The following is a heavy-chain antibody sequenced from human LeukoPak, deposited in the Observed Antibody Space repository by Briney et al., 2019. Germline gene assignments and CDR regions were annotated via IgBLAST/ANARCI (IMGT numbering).Heavy chain of an antibody. CDR1: GGSFSGYY. J-gene: IGHJ5*02. CDR3: ARRVGTIVVVPAAKQGNWFDP. CDR2: IYYSGST. Sequence: PSETLSLTCAVYGGSFSGYYWSWIRQPPGKGLEWIGYIYYSGSTNYNPSLKSRVTISVDTSKNQFSLKLSSVTAADTAVYYCARRVGTIVVVPAAKQGNWFDPWGQGTLVTVSS. D-gene: IGHD2-2*01. V-gene: IGHV4-59*01.